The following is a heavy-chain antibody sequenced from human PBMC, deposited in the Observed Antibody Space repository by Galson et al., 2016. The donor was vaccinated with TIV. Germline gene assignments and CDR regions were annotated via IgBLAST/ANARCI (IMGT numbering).Heavy chain of an antibody. CDR2: IIPHVGIA. CDR3: AKGPLIVVELDS. CDR1: GGTFSSNI. Sequence: SVKVSCKASGGTFSSNIINWIRQAPGQGLEWMGGIIPHVGIANYAQRLKGRVTISRDNSKNTLYLQMNSLRAEDTAIYYCAKGPLIVVELDSWGQGTLVTVSS. J-gene: IGHJ4*02. V-gene: IGHV1-69*10. D-gene: IGHD3-22*01.